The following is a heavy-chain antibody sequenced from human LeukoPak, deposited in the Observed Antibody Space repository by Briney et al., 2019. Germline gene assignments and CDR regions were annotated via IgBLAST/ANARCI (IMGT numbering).Heavy chain of an antibody. CDR3: ARNDVAVVGDY. J-gene: IGHJ4*02. CDR1: GFTFRNYW. V-gene: IGHV3-7*01. Sequence: GGSLRLSCEVSGFTFRNYWMTWVRQAPGRGLEWVANIKPDGSEKNYVDSVKGRFTISRDDAKNSLFLQMNSLRAEDTAVYFCARNDVAVVGDYWGQGTLVTVSS. CDR2: IKPDGSEK. D-gene: IGHD2-2*01.